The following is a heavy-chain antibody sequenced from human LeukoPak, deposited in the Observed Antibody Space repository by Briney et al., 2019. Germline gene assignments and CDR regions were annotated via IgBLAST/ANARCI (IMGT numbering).Heavy chain of an antibody. V-gene: IGHV3-66*01. CDR2: IYSGGST. Sequence: GGFLRLSCAASGFTVSSNYMSWVRQAPGKGLEWVSVIYSGGSTYYADSVKGRFTISRDNSKNTLYLQMNCLRAEDTAVYYCAYMARAYYYYMDVWGKGTTVTISS. CDR3: AYMARAYYYYMDV. D-gene: IGHD3-10*01. J-gene: IGHJ6*03. CDR1: GFTVSSNY.